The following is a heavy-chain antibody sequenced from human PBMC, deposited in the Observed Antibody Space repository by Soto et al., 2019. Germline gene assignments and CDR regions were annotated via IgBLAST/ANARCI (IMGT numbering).Heavy chain of an antibody. CDR1: GGTFSSYA. CDR2: IIPIFGTA. D-gene: IGHD6-13*01. J-gene: IGHJ5*02. Sequence: ASVKVSCKASGGTFSSYAISWVRQAPGQGLEWMGGIIPIFGTANYAQKFQGRVTITADESTSTAYMEPSSLRSEDTAVYYCARDQRSSWSWFDPWGQGTLVTVSS. V-gene: IGHV1-69*13. CDR3: ARDQRSSWSWFDP.